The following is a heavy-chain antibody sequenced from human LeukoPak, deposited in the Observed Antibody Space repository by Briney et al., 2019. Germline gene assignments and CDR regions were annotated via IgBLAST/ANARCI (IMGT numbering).Heavy chain of an antibody. V-gene: IGHV4-39*01. CDR3: ARFLYNWNSLH. D-gene: IGHD1-7*01. Sequence: GSLRLSCAASGFTFSSYWMSWVRQAPGKGLEWVGTFYYTGSTYYNSSLKSRVTISVDTSKNQFSLKLSSVTAADTAVYYCARFLYNWNSLHWGQGTLVTVSS. CDR2: FYYTGST. CDR1: GFTFSSYW. J-gene: IGHJ4*02.